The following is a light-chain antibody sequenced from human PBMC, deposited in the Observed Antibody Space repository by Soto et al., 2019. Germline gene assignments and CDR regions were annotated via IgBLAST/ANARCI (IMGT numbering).Light chain of an antibody. CDR3: FSFTTARTQV. Sequence: QAVLTRPAALFGSPGLSITISCTGTSSDIGAYDSVSWFQQHPGKAPKLMISEVNNRPSGVSNRFSGSKSGEAAYLTISGLQVEDEAEYFCFSFTTARTQVFAPPTKVAV. CDR2: EVN. J-gene: IGLJ1*01. V-gene: IGLV2-14*01. CDR1: SSDIGAYDS.